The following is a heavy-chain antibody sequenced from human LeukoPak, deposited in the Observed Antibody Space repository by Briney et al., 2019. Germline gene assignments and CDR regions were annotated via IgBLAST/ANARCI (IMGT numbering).Heavy chain of an antibody. J-gene: IGHJ4*02. Sequence: GGSLRLSCAASGFTFSSYAMHWVRQAPGKGLEWVAVISYDGSNKYYADSVKGRFTISRDNSKNTLYLQMNSLRAEDTAVYYCAREGSGFLEGLTDYWGRGTLVTVSS. CDR1: GFTFSSYA. CDR2: ISYDGSNK. CDR3: AREGSGFLEGLTDY. V-gene: IGHV3-30-3*01. D-gene: IGHD3-3*01.